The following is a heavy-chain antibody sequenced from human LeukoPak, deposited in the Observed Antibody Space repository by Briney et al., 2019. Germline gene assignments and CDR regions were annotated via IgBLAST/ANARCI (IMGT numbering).Heavy chain of an antibody. CDR1: GGSFSGYY. CDR3: ARAMDSSGNWFDP. Sequence: SETLSLTCAVYGGSFSGYYWSWTRQPPGKGLEWIGEINHSGSTNYNPSLKSRVTISVDTSKNQFSLKLSSVTAADTAVYYCARAMDSSGNWFDPWGQGTLVTVSS. V-gene: IGHV4-34*01. D-gene: IGHD3-22*01. CDR2: INHSGST. J-gene: IGHJ5*02.